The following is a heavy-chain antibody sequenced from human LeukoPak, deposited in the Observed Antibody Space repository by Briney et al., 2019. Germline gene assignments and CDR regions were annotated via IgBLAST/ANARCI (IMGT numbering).Heavy chain of an antibody. D-gene: IGHD1-7*01. Sequence: ETLSLTCAVYGGSFSGYYWSWIRQPPGKGLEWIGEINHSGSTNYNPSLKSRVTISVDTSKNQFSLKLSSVTAADTAVYYCARITGTTDYYYYYMDVWGKGTTVTVSS. V-gene: IGHV4-34*01. CDR1: GGSFSGYY. J-gene: IGHJ6*03. CDR3: ARITGTTDYYYYYMDV. CDR2: INHSGST.